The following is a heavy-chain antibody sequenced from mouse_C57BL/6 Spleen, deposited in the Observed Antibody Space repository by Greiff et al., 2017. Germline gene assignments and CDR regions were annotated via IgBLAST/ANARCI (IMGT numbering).Heavy chain of an antibody. CDR1: GYAFTNYL. CDR2: INPGSGGT. Sequence: VKVVESGAELVRPGTSVKVSCKASGYAFTNYLIEWVKQRPGQGLEWIGVINPGSGGTNYNEKFKGKATMTADKSSSTAYMQLSSLTSEDSAVYFCARSFSTMVTTDYFDYWGQGTTLTVSS. CDR3: ARSFSTMVTTDYFDY. V-gene: IGHV1-54*01. J-gene: IGHJ2*01. D-gene: IGHD2-2*01.